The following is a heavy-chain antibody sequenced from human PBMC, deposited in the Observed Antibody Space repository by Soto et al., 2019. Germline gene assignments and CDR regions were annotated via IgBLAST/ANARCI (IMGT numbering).Heavy chain of an antibody. D-gene: IGHD3-3*01. CDR3: ARDRTHYDFWSGYSWFDP. CDR2: INAGNGNT. Sequence: GASVKVSCKASGYTFTSYAMHWVRQAPGQRLEWMGWINAGNGNTKYSQKFQGRVTITRDTSASTAYMELSSLRSEDTAVYYCARDRTHYDFWSGYSWFDPWGQGTLVTVSS. CDR1: GYTFTSYA. V-gene: IGHV1-3*01. J-gene: IGHJ5*02.